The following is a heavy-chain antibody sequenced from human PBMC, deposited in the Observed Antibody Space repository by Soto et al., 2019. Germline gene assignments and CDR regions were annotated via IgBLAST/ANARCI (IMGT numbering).Heavy chain of an antibody. CDR1: GYTFTSYD. CDR2: MNPNSGNT. D-gene: IGHD2-15*01. Sequence: ASVKVSCKASGYTFTSYDINWVRQATGQGLEWMGWMNPNSGNTGYAQKFQGRVTMTRNTSTSTAYMELSSLRSEDTAVCYCARDGGYCSGGSCPYPDAFDIWGQGTMVTVSS. V-gene: IGHV1-8*01. J-gene: IGHJ3*02. CDR3: ARDGGYCSGGSCPYPDAFDI.